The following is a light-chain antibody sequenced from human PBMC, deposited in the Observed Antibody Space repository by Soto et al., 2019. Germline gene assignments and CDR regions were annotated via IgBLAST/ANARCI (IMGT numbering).Light chain of an antibody. CDR1: RTVLSTADNQNF. J-gene: IGKJ2*01. CDR3: HQYYGSPYS. CDR2: DAS. Sequence: DIAMTQSPDSLVVSLGERATINCKSGRTVLSTADNQNFLAWYQQRPGQPPKLRIYDASTRAPGVPDRFIGSGSATEFTLTVAGLQPEDVAVYYCHQYYGSPYSFGQGTRLEI. V-gene: IGKV4-1*01.